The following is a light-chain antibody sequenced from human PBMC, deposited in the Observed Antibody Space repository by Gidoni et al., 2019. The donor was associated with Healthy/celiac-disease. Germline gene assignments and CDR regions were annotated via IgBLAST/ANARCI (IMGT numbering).Light chain of an antibody. J-gene: IGKJ4*01. Sequence: EIVLTPSPATLSLSPGERATLSCRASQSVSSYLAWYQQKPVQAPRLLIYDASNRATGIPARFSGSGSGTDFTLTISSLEPEDFAVYYCQQRSNWPPLTFXGXTKVEIK. CDR1: QSVSSY. CDR3: QQRSNWPPLT. CDR2: DAS. V-gene: IGKV3-11*01.